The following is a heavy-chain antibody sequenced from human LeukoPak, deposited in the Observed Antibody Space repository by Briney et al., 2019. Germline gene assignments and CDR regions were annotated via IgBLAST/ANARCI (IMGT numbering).Heavy chain of an antibody. CDR2: IYYSGST. V-gene: IGHV4-39*07. CDR3: ARDRLSIAAAGTGGDYYYYYGMDV. CDR1: GGSISSSSYY. J-gene: IGHJ6*02. Sequence: PSETLSLTCTVSGGSISSSSYYWGWIRQPPGKGLEWIGSIYYSGSTYYNPSLKSRVTISVDTSKNQFSLKLSSVTAADTAVYYCARDRLSIAAAGTGGDYYYYYGMDVWGQGTTVTVSS. D-gene: IGHD6-13*01.